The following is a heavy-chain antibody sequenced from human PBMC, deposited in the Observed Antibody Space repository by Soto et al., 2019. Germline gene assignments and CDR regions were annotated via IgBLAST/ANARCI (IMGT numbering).Heavy chain of an antibody. CDR1: GGSISSGGYY. J-gene: IGHJ6*02. CDR3: ARDCKQLSQDYYYYYGMDV. Sequence: SETLSLICTVSGGSISSGGYYWSWIRQHPGKGQEWIGYIYYSGSTYYNPSLKSRVTISVDTSKNQFSLKLSSVTAADTAVYYCARDCKQLSQDYYYYYGMDVWGQGTTVTVSS. D-gene: IGHD6-6*01. CDR2: IYYSGST. V-gene: IGHV4-31*03.